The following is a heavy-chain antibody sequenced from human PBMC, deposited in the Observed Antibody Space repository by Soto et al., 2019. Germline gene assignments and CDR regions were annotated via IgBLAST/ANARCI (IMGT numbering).Heavy chain of an antibody. CDR1: GFTFSSYA. Sequence: GGSLRLSCAASGFTFSSYAMSWVRQAPGKGLEWVSAISGSGGSTYYADSVKGRFTISRDNSKNTLYLQMNSLRAEDTAVYYCAKGATIFGVVILTHFDYWGQGTLVTVSS. CDR2: ISGSGGST. J-gene: IGHJ4*02. D-gene: IGHD3-3*01. CDR3: AKGATIFGVVILTHFDY. V-gene: IGHV3-23*01.